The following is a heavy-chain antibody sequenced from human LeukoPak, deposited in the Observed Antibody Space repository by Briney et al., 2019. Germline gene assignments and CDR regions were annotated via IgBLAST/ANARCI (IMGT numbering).Heavy chain of an antibody. CDR3: ARGLNYCVAMDV. J-gene: IGHJ6*02. D-gene: IGHD3-10*02. CDR2: IGSDNKP. CDR1: GFTFSAYA. V-gene: IGHV3-23*05. Sequence: PGGSLRLSCEASGFTFSAYAMTWVRQAPGKGLEWVSSIGSDNKPHYSESVKGRFATSRDNSKSMLFLQENSLRADDTTLYYCARGLNYCVAMDVWGQGTTVTVSS.